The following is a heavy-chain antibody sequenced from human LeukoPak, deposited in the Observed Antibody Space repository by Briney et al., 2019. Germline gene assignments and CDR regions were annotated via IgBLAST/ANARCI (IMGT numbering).Heavy chain of an antibody. V-gene: IGHV1-46*01. J-gene: IGHJ4*02. Sequence: ASVKVSCKASGYTFTSYYMHWVRQAPGQGLEWMGIINPSGGSTSYAQKFQGRVTMTRDMSTSTVDMELSSLRPEDTAVYYCARDRPHCTNGVCHPTYYFDYWGQGTLVTVSS. CDR3: ARDRPHCTNGVCHPTYYFDY. D-gene: IGHD2-8*01. CDR1: GYTFTSYY. CDR2: INPSGGST.